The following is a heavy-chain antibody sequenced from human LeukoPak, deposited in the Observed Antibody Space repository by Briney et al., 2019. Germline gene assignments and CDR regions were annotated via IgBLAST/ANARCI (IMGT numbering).Heavy chain of an antibody. Sequence: PSETLSLTCAVYGGSFSGYYWSWIRQPPGKGLEWIGEINHSGSTNYNPSLRSRVTISVDSSKNHFSLKLSSVTAADTALYYCARGNYYDSTTYYRAFDIWGQGTMVTVSS. CDR2: INHSGST. D-gene: IGHD3-22*01. CDR3: ARGNYYDSTTYYRAFDI. J-gene: IGHJ3*02. V-gene: IGHV4-34*01. CDR1: GGSFSGYY.